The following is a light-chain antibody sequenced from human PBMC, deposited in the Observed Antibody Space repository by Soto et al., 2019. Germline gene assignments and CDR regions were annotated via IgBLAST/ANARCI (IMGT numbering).Light chain of an antibody. Sequence: EIVLTQSPATLYSSPGERATLSCGASQSVNSLLAWYQQKPGQAPRLLIYASSNRATGIPARFSGGGSGADFTLTISSLEPEDFAVYYCQQRSDWPWTFGQGTRVEI. J-gene: IGKJ1*01. CDR2: ASS. CDR3: QQRSDWPWT. CDR1: QSVNSL. V-gene: IGKV3-11*01.